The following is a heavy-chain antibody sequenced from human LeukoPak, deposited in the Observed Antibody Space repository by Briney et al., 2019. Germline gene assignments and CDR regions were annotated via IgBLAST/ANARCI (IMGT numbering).Heavy chain of an antibody. D-gene: IGHD2-21*02. CDR1: GFTVSSNY. Sequence: PGGSLRLSCAASGFTVSSNYMSWVRQAPGKGLEWVSVIYSGGSTYYADSVKGRFTISRDNSKNTLYLQMNSLRAEDTAVYYCASEDCGGDCYDAFDIWGQGTMVTVSS. V-gene: IGHV3-66*01. CDR2: IYSGGST. CDR3: ASEDCGGDCYDAFDI. J-gene: IGHJ3*02.